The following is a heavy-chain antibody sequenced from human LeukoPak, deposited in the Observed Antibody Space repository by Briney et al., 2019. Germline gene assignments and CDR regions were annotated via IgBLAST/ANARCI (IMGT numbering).Heavy chain of an antibody. CDR1: GFTFSSYS. CDR2: ISSNRAYI. D-gene: IGHD2-15*01. Sequence: KPGGSLRLSCAASGFTFSSYSMNWVRQAPGTGLEWVSSISSNRAYIYYADSVKGRFSISRDDAKNSLYLQMNSLRAEDTAVYYCAKTTCSGGSCYLDAFDIWGQGTMVTVSS. V-gene: IGHV3-21*01. J-gene: IGHJ3*02. CDR3: AKTTCSGGSCYLDAFDI.